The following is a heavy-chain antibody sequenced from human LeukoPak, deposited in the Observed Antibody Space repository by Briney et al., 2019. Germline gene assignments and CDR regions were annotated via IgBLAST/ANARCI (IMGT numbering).Heavy chain of an antibody. V-gene: IGHV6-1*01. D-gene: IGHD1-26*01. J-gene: IGHJ3*02. Sequence: SQTLSLTCAISGDSVSSNSATWNWIRQSPSRGLEWLGRTYYRSKRFSDYAVSVKSRTTFNPDTSKNQLSLQLNSVTPEDTAVYYCARGSGSYYAFDIWGQGTMVTVSS. CDR3: ARGSGSYYAFDI. CDR2: TYYRSKRFS. CDR1: GDSVSSNSAT.